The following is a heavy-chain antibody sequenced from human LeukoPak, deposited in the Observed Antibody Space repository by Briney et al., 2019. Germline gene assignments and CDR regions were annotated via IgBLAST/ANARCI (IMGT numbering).Heavy chain of an antibody. Sequence: SETMSLTCTVSGGSISSYYWCWIRQPPGKGLEWIGYIYYSGSTNYNPSLKSRVTISVDTPMNQFSLKLSSVTAADTAVYYCARGAAHTYYLDYWGQRTLVTVSS. CDR1: GGSISSYY. CDR2: IYYSGST. V-gene: IGHV4-59*01. D-gene: IGHD6-6*01. J-gene: IGHJ4*02. CDR3: ARGAAHTYYLDY.